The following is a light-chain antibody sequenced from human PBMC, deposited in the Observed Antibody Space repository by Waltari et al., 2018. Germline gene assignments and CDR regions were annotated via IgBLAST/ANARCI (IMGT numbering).Light chain of an antibody. Sequence: QSVLTQPPSVSGAPGQRVTISCTGSGSNIGAGYDVHWYQQLPGTAPKRLLFGSDNRPSGVPDRVSGSKAGTAASLAISGRQAEDEADYYCQSYDSSLTGVFGGGTKLIVL. CDR2: GSD. CDR1: GSNIGAGYD. V-gene: IGLV1-40*01. CDR3: QSYDSSLTGV. J-gene: IGLJ3*02.